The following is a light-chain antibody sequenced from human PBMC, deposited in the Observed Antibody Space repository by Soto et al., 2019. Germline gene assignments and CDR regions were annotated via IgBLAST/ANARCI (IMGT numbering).Light chain of an antibody. CDR3: QQANSFPLT. Sequence: DIQMIQSPSSLSASVGDRFTITCLAIQGIRSWLDWYQQKPGKAPKLLIYAASSLQSGVPSRFRGSGSGTDFTLTISSLQPEDFETYYCQQANSFPLTFGGGTKVDIK. V-gene: IGKV1-12*01. CDR2: AAS. J-gene: IGKJ4*01. CDR1: QGIRSW.